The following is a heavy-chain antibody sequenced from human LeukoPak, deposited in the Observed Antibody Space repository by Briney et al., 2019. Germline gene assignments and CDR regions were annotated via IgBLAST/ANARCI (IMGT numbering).Heavy chain of an antibody. CDR2: ISSDGSNI. J-gene: IGHJ4*02. Sequence: GGSLRLSCAASGFTFSRYWMHWVRQDPEKGLVWVSHISSDGSNIIYADSVKGRFTISRDNAKNTLYLEMNSLRVEDTAVYYCARDWGGYGPTSHDYWGQGTLVTVSS. V-gene: IGHV3-74*01. D-gene: IGHD3-16*01. CDR1: GFTFSRYW. CDR3: ARDWGGYGPTSHDY.